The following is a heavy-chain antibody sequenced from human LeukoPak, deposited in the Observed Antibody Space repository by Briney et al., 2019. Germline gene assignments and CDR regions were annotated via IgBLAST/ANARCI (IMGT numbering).Heavy chain of an antibody. CDR1: GFTFRDFW. D-gene: IGHD5-12*01. J-gene: IGHJ4*02. CDR2: INQGGSVK. Sequence: GGSLRLSCAASGFTFRDFWMTWVRQAPGKGLEWVANINQGGSVKYYVDSVKGRFTISRDDAESSLYVQMNSLRDEDTAVYYCARFGYSGWNLEYWGQGTLVTVSS. V-gene: IGHV3-7*01. CDR3: ARFGYSGWNLEY.